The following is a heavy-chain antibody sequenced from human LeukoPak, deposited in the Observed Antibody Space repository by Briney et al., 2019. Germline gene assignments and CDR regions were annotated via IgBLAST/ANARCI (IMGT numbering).Heavy chain of an antibody. CDR1: GFTFGNYG. Sequence: GGSLRLSCAASGFTFGNYGMSWVRQAPGKGLEWVSGINWNGGSTGYADSVEGRFTISRDNSKNTLYLQMNSLRAEDTAVYYCAKSLGPVIAAAGTGADWGQGTLVTVSS. V-gene: IGHV3-20*04. CDR2: INWNGGST. D-gene: IGHD6-13*01. J-gene: IGHJ4*02. CDR3: AKSLGPVIAAAGTGAD.